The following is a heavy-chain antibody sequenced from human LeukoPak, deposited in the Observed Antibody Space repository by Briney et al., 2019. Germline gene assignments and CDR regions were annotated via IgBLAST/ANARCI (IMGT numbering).Heavy chain of an antibody. CDR3: ARITTTLSDTNYYYMDV. CDR1: GFSLSTSGMC. Sequence: SVPTLVNPTQTLTLTCTFSGFSLSTSGMCVSWIRQPPGKALEWLARMDWDDDKYYSTSLKTRLTISKDTSKSQVVLTMTNMDPVDTATYYCARITTTLSDTNYYYMDVWGKGTTVTVSS. V-gene: IGHV2-70*11. D-gene: IGHD2/OR15-2a*01. J-gene: IGHJ6*03. CDR2: MDWDDDK.